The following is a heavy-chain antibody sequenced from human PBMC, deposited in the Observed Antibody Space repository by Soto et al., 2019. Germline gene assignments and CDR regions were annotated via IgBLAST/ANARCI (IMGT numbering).Heavy chain of an antibody. D-gene: IGHD3-10*01. Sequence: GGSLRLSCTASGFTFGDYAMSWFRQAPGKGLEWVGFIRSKAYGGTTEYAASVKGRFTISRDDSKSIAYLQMNSLKTEDTAVYYCTRDQGVWFGELWEFDYWGQGTLVTVSS. V-gene: IGHV3-49*03. J-gene: IGHJ4*02. CDR3: TRDQGVWFGELWEFDY. CDR2: IRSKAYGGTT. CDR1: GFTFGDYA.